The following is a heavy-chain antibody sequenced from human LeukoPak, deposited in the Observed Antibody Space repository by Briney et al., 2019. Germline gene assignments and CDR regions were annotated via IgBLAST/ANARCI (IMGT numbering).Heavy chain of an antibody. CDR1: GFTFSSYA. D-gene: IGHD2-2*01. J-gene: IGHJ4*02. CDR3: VKDRCDRTTCPEV. CDR2: ISGSGGST. Sequence: GGSLRLSCAASGFTFSSYAMSWVRQAPGKGLEWVSAISGSGGSTYYADSVKGRFTISGDNSKNTLHLQMSSLRAEDTALYYCVKDRCDRTTCPEVWGQGTLVTVSS. V-gene: IGHV3-23*01.